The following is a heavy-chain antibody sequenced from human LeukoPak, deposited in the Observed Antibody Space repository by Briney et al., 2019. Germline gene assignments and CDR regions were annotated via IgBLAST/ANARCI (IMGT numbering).Heavy chain of an antibody. CDR2: VNSDETTI. CDR3: ARVEYNWNDVVDY. D-gene: IGHD1-20*01. J-gene: IGHJ4*02. CDR1: GFTFSRYW. V-gene: IGHV3-74*01. Sequence: PGGSLRLSCAASGFTFSRYWMHWVRQAPGKGRVWVSRVNSDETTIKYADYVKGRFTISRDNAKSTLYLQMNSLRAEDTAVYYCARVEYNWNDVVDYWGRGTLVTVSS.